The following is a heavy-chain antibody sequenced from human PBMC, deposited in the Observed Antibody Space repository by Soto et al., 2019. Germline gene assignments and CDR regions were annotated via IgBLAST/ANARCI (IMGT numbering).Heavy chain of an antibody. V-gene: IGHV3-11*01. J-gene: IGHJ6*02. CDR1: GFTFSDYY. D-gene: IGHD3-10*01. CDR3: ARDLPSYYYGSGSYYKPHGMDV. Sequence: GGSLRLSCAASGFTFSDYYMSWIRQAPGKGLEWVSYISSSGSTIYYADSVKGRFTISRDNAKNSLYLQMNSLRAEDTAVYYCARDLPSYYYGSGSYYKPHGMDVWGQGTTGTAP. CDR2: ISSSGSTI.